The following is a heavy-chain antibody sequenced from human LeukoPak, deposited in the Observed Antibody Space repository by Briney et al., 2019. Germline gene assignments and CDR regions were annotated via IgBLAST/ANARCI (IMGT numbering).Heavy chain of an antibody. Sequence: PGGSLRLSCAASGFTFSSNAMHWVRQAPGKGLEWVAVISYDGSNKYYADSVKGRFTISRDNSKNTLYLQMNSLRAEDTAVYYCAKDHYYDSSGLPVAFDIWGQGTMVTVSS. CDR1: GFTFSSNA. CDR3: AKDHYYDSSGLPVAFDI. CDR2: ISYDGSNK. V-gene: IGHV3-30*04. J-gene: IGHJ3*02. D-gene: IGHD3-22*01.